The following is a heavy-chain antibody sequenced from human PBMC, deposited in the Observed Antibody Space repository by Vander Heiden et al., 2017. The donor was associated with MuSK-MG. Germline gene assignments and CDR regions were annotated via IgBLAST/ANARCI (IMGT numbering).Heavy chain of an antibody. Sequence: EVQLVESGGGLVQPGRSLRLSCAASGFNLDDYAMQWVRQAPGKGLEWVSGISYNSGTIGYADSVKGRFTISRDNARNSLYLQMNSLRPEDMALYYCVKSLDRGYTLGFDSWGQGTLVTVSS. CDR1: GFNLDDYA. V-gene: IGHV3-9*03. D-gene: IGHD5-18*01. CDR2: ISYNSGTI. CDR3: VKSLDRGYTLGFDS. J-gene: IGHJ4*02.